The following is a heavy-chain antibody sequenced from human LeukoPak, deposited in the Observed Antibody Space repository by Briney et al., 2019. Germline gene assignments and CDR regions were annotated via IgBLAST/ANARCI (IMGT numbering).Heavy chain of an antibody. CDR3: ARSSSVNYDSSGYSALDY. D-gene: IGHD3-22*01. CDR2: IISGSSYI. J-gene: IGHJ4*02. V-gene: IGHV3-21*01. Sequence: GGSLRLSCAASGFTFSSYSMNWVRQAPGKGLEWVSSIISGSSYIYYADSVKGRFTISRDNAKSSLYLQMTSLRAQDTAVYYCARSSSVNYDSSGYSALDYWGQGTLVTVSS. CDR1: GFTFSSYS.